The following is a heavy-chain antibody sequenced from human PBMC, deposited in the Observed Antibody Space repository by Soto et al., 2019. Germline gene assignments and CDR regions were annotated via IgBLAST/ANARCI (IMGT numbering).Heavy chain of an antibody. CDR1: GYTLTELS. CDR3: ATGPATGTTFDY. Sequence: ASVKVSCKVSGYTLTELSMHWVRQAPGKGLEWMGGFDPEDGETIYAQKFQGRVTMTEDTSTDTAYMELSSLRSEDTAVYYCATGPATGTTFDYWGQGTLVTVSS. J-gene: IGHJ4*02. V-gene: IGHV1-24*01. D-gene: IGHD1-1*01. CDR2: FDPEDGET.